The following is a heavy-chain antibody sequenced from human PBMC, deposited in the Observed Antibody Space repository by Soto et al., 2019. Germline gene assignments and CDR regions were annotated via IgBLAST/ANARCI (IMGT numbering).Heavy chain of an antibody. D-gene: IGHD5-12*01. Sequence: SVKVSCNASCYTFTSNGISLVRQAPRQGLEWMGWISAYNGNTNYAQKLQGRVTMTTDTSTSTAYMELRSLRSDDTAVYYCAKEKRDGYNPSFYYFDYWGQGTLVIVSS. J-gene: IGHJ4*02. CDR1: CYTFTSNG. CDR3: AKEKRDGYNPSFYYFDY. V-gene: IGHV1-18*04. CDR2: ISAYNGNT.